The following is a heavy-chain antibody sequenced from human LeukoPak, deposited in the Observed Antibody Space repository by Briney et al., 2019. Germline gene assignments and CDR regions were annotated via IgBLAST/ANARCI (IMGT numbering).Heavy chain of an antibody. D-gene: IGHD1-26*01. J-gene: IGHJ4*02. V-gene: IGHV3-48*01. CDR3: AKDLSLVGAIYFDY. CDR2: INHNAEMI. Sequence: GGSLRLSCEGSGFPFGSYVMSWVRQAPGKGLEWIAYINHNAEMIFYPDFVKGRFTISRDNPKKSLYLQMNSLRAEDTAVYYCAKDLSLVGAIYFDYWGQGTLVTVSS. CDR1: GFPFGSYV.